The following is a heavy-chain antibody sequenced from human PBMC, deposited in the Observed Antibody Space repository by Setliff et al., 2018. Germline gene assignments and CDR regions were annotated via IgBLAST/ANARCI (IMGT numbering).Heavy chain of an antibody. CDR2: ISGSASST. Sequence: GGSLRLSCAASGFTFSNYAMGWVRQAPGEGLEWVSSISGSASSTYYADSVKGRFTISRDNSKNTLFLQMLSLRVEDTAVYYCAEVNNRFWSGYYPYYYGMDVWGQGTTVTVCS. CDR1: GFTFSNYA. D-gene: IGHD3-3*01. J-gene: IGHJ6*02. CDR3: AEVNNRFWSGYYPYYYGMDV. V-gene: IGHV3-23*01.